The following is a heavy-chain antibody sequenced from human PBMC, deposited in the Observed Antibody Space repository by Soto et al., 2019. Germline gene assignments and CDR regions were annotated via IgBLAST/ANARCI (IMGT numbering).Heavy chain of an antibody. CDR1: GYTFTSYG. J-gene: IGHJ6*02. CDR2: ISAYNGNT. V-gene: IGHV1-18*01. Sequence: EASVKVSCKASGYTFTSYGISWVRQAPGQGLEWMGWISAYNGNTNYAQKLQGRVTMTTDTSTSTAYMELRSLRSDDTAVYYCARGSYYDSSGYRYYYYYGMDVWGQGTTVTVSS. D-gene: IGHD3-22*01. CDR3: ARGSYYDSSGYRYYYYYGMDV.